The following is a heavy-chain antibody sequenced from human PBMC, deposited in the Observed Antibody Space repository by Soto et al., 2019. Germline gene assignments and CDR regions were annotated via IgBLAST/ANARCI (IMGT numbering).Heavy chain of an antibody. CDR3: TRESMSGWSDF. CDR2: TYYRSKWYN. V-gene: IGHV6-1*01. D-gene: IGHD6-19*01. CDR1: GDSVSSNSAS. J-gene: IGHJ4*02. Sequence: SQTLSLTCAISGDSVSSNSASWNWIGQSPSRGFEWLGRTYYRSKWYNDYAVSVKSRITINPGTSRNQFSLQLNSVTPDDTAVYYCTRESMSGWSDFWGQGTLVTVSS.